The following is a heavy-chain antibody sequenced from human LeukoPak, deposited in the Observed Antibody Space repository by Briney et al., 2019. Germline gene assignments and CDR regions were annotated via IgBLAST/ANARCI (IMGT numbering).Heavy chain of an antibody. CDR1: GFTFSSYS. CDR2: IRYDGSNK. CDR3: AKIPRAEELTINDY. D-gene: IGHD3-10*01. Sequence: GGSLRLSCAASGFTFSSYSMNWVRQAPGKGLEWVAFIRYDGSNKYYADSVKGRFTISRDNSKNTLYLQMNSLRAEDTAVYYCAKIPRAEELTINDYWGQGTLVTVSS. J-gene: IGHJ4*02. V-gene: IGHV3-30*02.